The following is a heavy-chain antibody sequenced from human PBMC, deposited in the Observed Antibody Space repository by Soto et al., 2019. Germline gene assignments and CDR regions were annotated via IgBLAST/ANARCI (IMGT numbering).Heavy chain of an antibody. Sequence: PSETLSLTCTVSGGSISSYYWSWIRQPPGKGLEWIGYIYYSGSTNYNPSLKSRVTISVDTSKNQFFLKLSSVTAADTAVYYCARVQTYYYDSSGYYYAFDIWGQGTMVTVSS. D-gene: IGHD3-22*01. CDR2: IYYSGST. J-gene: IGHJ3*02. V-gene: IGHV4-59*01. CDR3: ARVQTYYYDSSGYYYAFDI. CDR1: GGSISSYY.